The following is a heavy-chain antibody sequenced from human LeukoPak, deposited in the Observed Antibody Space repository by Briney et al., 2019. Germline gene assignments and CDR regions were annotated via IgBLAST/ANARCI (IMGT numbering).Heavy chain of an antibody. CDR3: ATGGVDTALVTGVY. CDR2: FDPEDGET. Sequence: ASVKVSCKVSGYTLTELSMHWVGQAPGKGLEWTGGFDPEDGETIYAQKFQGRVTMTEDTSTDTAYMELSSLRSEDTAVYYCATGGVDTALVTGVYWGQGTLVTVSS. J-gene: IGHJ4*02. CDR1: GYTLTELS. V-gene: IGHV1-24*01. D-gene: IGHD5-18*01.